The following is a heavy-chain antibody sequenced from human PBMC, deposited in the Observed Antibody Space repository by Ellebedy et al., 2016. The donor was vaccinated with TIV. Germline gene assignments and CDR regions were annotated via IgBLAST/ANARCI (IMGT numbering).Heavy chain of an antibody. CDR1: GFTFNNYW. CDR2: IRQDGGKI. CDR3: VKDMAPGGSDL. V-gene: IGHV3-7*03. J-gene: IGHJ3*01. Sequence: GESLKISCAASGFTFNNYWMNWVRQAPGKGLEWVANIRQDGGKISYVDSVKGRFTISRDIAKNSLYLQINSLKPEDTALYYCVKDMAPGGSDLWGQGTMVTVSS. D-gene: IGHD3-10*01.